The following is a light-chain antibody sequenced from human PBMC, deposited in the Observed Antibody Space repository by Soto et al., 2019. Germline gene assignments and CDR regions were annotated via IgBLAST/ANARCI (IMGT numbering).Light chain of an antibody. Sequence: EIVLTQSPATLSLSPGERATLSCRASQSVSSFLAWYQQKPGQAPRLLIYDASHRATGIPARFSGSGSGTDFTLIISSLEPEDFAVYYCQQRSNWPKTFGQGTKVDIK. V-gene: IGKV3-11*01. J-gene: IGKJ1*01. CDR1: QSVSSF. CDR2: DAS. CDR3: QQRSNWPKT.